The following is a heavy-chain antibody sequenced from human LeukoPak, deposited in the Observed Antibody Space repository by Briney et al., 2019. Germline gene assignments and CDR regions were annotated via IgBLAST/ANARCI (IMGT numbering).Heavy chain of an antibody. CDR1: GFTFSNCG. CDR2: IRSNGGNK. V-gene: IGHV3-30*02. J-gene: IGHJ4*02. D-gene: IGHD5-24*01. Sequence: GGSLRLSCPASGFTFSNCGMPWVRQAPGKGLEWVAFIRSNGGNKYYADAVKGRFTTARDNSKHTLYVQMNSLRAEDTAVYYCAKDRGSGMPTNFDYWGQGTLVTVSS. CDR3: AKDRGSGMPTNFDY.